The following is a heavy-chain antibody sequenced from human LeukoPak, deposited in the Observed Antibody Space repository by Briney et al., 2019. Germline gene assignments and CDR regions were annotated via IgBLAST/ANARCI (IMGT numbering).Heavy chain of an antibody. V-gene: IGHV2-70*11. D-gene: IGHD6-13*01. CDR1: GFSLSTSGMC. CDR3: VRIHVGIAAAGTSLDY. CDR2: IDWDDDK. J-gene: IGHJ4*02. Sequence: SGPTLVNPTQTLTLTCTFSGFSLSTSGMCVSWIRQPPGKALEWLARIDWDDDKYYSTSLKTRLTISKDTSKNQVVLTMTNMDPVDTATYYCVRIHVGIAAAGTSLDYCGQGTLVTVSS.